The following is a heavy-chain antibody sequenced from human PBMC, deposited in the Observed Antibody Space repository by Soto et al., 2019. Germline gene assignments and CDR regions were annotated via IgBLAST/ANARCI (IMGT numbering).Heavy chain of an antibody. V-gene: IGHV3-23*01. D-gene: IGHD5-18*01. J-gene: IGHJ3*02. CDR2: ISGSGGST. CDR1: GFTFSSYA. CDR3: AKDLGRGYSYGFDAFDI. Sequence: GGSLRLSCAASGFTFSSYAMSWVRQAPGKGLEWVSAISGSGGSTYYADSVKGRFTISRDNSKNTLYLQMNSLRAEDTAVYYCAKDLGRGYSYGFDAFDIWGQGTMVTVSS.